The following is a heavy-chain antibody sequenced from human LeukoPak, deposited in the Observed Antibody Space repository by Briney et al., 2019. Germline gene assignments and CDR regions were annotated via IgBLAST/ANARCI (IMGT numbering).Heavy chain of an antibody. J-gene: IGHJ4*02. CDR1: GYTFTGYY. CDR3: ARDFSIGYGSGSFDY. Sequence: GASVKVSCKASGYTFTGYYMHWVRQAPGQGLEWMGWINPNSGGTNYAQKFQGRVTMTRDTSISTAYMELSRLRSDDTAVYYCARDFSIGYGSGSFDYWGQGTLVTVSS. D-gene: IGHD3-10*01. CDR2: INPNSGGT. V-gene: IGHV1-2*02.